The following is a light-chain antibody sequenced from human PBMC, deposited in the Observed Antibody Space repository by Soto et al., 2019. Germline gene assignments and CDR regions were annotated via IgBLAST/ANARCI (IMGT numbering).Light chain of an antibody. V-gene: IGKV1-9*01. CDR3: QQPGFT. CDR1: QGISSY. Sequence: DIQLTQSPSFLAASVGDRVTITCRASQGISSYLAWYQQKPGKAPKLLIYAASTLQSGVPSRFSGSVSGTEITLTISSLQPEDFATYYCQQPGFTFGPGTKVDIK. CDR2: AAS. J-gene: IGKJ3*01.